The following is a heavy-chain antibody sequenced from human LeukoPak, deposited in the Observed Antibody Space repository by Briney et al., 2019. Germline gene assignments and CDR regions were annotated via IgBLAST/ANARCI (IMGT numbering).Heavy chain of an antibody. CDR2: ISGSGGST. CDR3: AKPPSRKKLLRYFDWSNHFDY. CDR1: GFTFSGSV. V-gene: IGHV3-23*01. D-gene: IGHD3-9*01. J-gene: IGHJ4*02. Sequence: GGSLKLSCAASGFTFSGSVIHWVRQAPGKGLEWVSAISGSGGSTYYADSVKGRFTISRDNSKNTLYLQMNSLRAEDTAVYYCAKPPSRKKLLRYFDWSNHFDYWGQGTLVTVSS.